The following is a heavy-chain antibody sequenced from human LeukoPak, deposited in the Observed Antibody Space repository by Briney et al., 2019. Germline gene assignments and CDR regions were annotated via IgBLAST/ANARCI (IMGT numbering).Heavy chain of an antibody. J-gene: IGHJ6*02. CDR1: GFTFSSYG. V-gene: IGHV3-30*18. D-gene: IGHD2-8*01. CDR2: ISYDGSNK. Sequence: GGSLRLSCAASGFTFSSYGMHWVRQAPGKGLEWVAVISYDGSNKYYADSVKGRFTISRDNSKNTLYLQMNSLRAEDTAVYHCAKDLMADWPTLYYYYYGMDVWGQGTTVTVSS. CDR3: AKDLMADWPTLYYYYYGMDV.